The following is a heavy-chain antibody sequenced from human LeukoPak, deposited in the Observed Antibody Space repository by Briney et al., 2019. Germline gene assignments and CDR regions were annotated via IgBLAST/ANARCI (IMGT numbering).Heavy chain of an antibody. D-gene: IGHD2-2*01. CDR3: ARGYCTNTSCYFAWFDP. CDR1: GLTFSNYA. J-gene: IGHJ5*02. V-gene: IGHV3-23*01. CDR2: VSGNGGTT. Sequence: PGGSLRLSCAASGLTFSNYAMSWVRQAPGKGLEWVSAVSGNGGTTYYADSVKGRFTISRDNSMNTLYLQMNSLRIDDTAVYYCARGYCTNTSCYFAWFDPWGQGTLVTVSS.